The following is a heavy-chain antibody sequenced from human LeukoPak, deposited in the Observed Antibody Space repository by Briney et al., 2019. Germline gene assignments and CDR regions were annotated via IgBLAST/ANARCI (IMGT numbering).Heavy chain of an antibody. Sequence: GGSLRLSCAASGFTFNNYWMHWVRQVPGKGLVWVSRIYSDGSSPNYADSVKGRFTISRDNAKNTLYLQMNSLRAEDTAVYYCARVLVGAQGGLDYWDQGTLVTVSS. CDR1: GFTFNNYW. CDR3: ARVLVGAQGGLDY. CDR2: IYSDGSSP. V-gene: IGHV3-74*01. D-gene: IGHD1-26*01. J-gene: IGHJ4*02.